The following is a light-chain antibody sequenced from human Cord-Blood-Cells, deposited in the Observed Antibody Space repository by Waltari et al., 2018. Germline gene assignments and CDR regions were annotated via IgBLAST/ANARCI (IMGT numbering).Light chain of an antibody. CDR2: AAS. V-gene: IGKV1-39*01. Sequence: DIQMTQSPSSLSASVGDRVTITCRSSQSISSYLNWYHQKPGKAPKLLIYAASRLQSGVPSRFSGSGSGTDFTLTISSLQPEDFATYYCLQSYSTPFTFGPGTKVDIK. CDR1: QSISSY. J-gene: IGKJ3*01. CDR3: LQSYSTPFT.